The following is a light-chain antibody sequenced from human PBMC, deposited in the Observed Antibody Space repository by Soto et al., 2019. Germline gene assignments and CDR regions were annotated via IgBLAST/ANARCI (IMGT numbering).Light chain of an antibody. V-gene: IGKV3-20*01. J-gene: IGKJ1*01. CDR1: QSVSSNY. CDR3: QQYGSSPWT. Sequence: EIVLTQSPSTLSLSPGERATLSCRASQSVSSNYLAWYQQKPDQAPRLLIYGASSRATGIQDRFSGSGSGTDFTLTISRLEPEDFAVYYCQQYGSSPWTFGQGTKVEIK. CDR2: GAS.